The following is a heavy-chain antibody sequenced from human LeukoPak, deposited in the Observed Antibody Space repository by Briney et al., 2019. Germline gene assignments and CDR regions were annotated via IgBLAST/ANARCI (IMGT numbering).Heavy chain of an antibody. D-gene: IGHD6-19*01. CDR3: AKDPPHSSGPNSPCFEF. CDR1: GYTFSTYG. J-gene: IGHJ4*02. CDR2: ISTYNENT. Sequence: ASVTVSCTASGYTFSTYGISWVRQAPGQGLEWMGWISTYNENTEYAQKFQGRVTMTTDTSTSTAYMELRSLRSDDTAVYYCAKDPPHSSGPNSPCFEFWGQGTLVTVSS. V-gene: IGHV1-18*01.